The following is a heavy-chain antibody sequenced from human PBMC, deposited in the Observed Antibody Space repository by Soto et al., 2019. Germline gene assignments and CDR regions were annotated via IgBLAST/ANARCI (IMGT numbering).Heavy chain of an antibody. V-gene: IGHV3-23*01. CDR1: GFTFSSYV. J-gene: IGHJ4*02. CDR3: TEDNSLYGGYNSLDY. Sequence: EVRLLESGGGLIQPGGSLRLSCAASGFTFSSYVMSWVHQAPGTGLEWVSGISGSGTNTYYADSVKGRFTISRDNFKNTFYMQITGRRAQDTPEYYSTEDNSLYGGYNSLDYWAEGTLVTVSS. D-gene: IGHD5-12*01. CDR2: ISGSGTNT.